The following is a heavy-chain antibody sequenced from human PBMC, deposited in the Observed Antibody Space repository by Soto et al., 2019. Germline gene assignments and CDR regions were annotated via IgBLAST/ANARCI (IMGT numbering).Heavy chain of an antibody. D-gene: IGHD2-21*02. Sequence: PGESLKICFQGSGYSFTSYWISWVRQMPGKGLEWMGRIDPSDSYTNYSPSFQGHVTISADKSISTAYLQWSSLKASDTAMYYCARQGDARYYGIDVWGQGTTVTVSS. CDR3: ARQGDARYYGIDV. V-gene: IGHV5-10-1*01. CDR2: IDPSDSYT. CDR1: GYSFTSYW. J-gene: IGHJ6*02.